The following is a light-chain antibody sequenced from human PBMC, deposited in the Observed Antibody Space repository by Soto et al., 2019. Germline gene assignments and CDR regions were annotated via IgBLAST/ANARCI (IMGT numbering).Light chain of an antibody. CDR1: SSNIGSNT. J-gene: IGLJ1*01. Sequence: QSVLTQPPSASGTPGQRVTISCSGSSSNIGSNTVNWYQQLPGTAPKLLIYSSNQRPSGVPDRFSGSKSGTSASLAISGLQYDDEADYYCATWDDSLNGYVFGTGTQVTVL. CDR3: ATWDDSLNGYV. V-gene: IGLV1-44*01. CDR2: SSN.